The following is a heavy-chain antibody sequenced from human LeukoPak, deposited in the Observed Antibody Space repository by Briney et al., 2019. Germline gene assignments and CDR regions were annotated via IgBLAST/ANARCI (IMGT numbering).Heavy chain of an antibody. Sequence: PGGSLRLSCAASGFTFSSYAMSWVRQAPGKGLEWVSAISGSGGSTYYADSVKGRFTISRDNSKNTLYLQMNSLRAEDTAVYYCAKAVYPYGDGSLALDYWGQGTLVTVSS. CDR3: AKAVYPYGDGSLALDY. V-gene: IGHV3-23*01. CDR2: ISGSGGST. D-gene: IGHD4-17*01. CDR1: GFTFSSYA. J-gene: IGHJ4*02.